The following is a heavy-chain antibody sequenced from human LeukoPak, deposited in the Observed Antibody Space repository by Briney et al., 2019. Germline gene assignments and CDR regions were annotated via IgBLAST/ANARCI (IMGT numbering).Heavy chain of an antibody. J-gene: IGHJ4*02. V-gene: IGHV1-2*02. CDR2: INPNSGGT. CDR1: GYTFTGYY. Sequence: ASVKVSCKASGYTFTGYYIHWVRQAPGQGLKWMGWINPNSGGTSCAQKFQGRVTMTTDTSISTAFMELSRLTSDDTAVYYCARDLGGSGEDYWGQGTLVTVSS. CDR3: ARDLGGSGEDY. D-gene: IGHD3-10*01.